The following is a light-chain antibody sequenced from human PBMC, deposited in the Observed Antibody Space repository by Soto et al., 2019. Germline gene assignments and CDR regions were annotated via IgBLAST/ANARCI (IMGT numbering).Light chain of an antibody. J-gene: IGLJ2*01. CDR3: SSYAGSNNLV. CDR2: EVS. V-gene: IGLV2-8*01. Sequence: QSALTQPPSASGSPGQSVTISCNGTSSYVGGYNYVSWYQQHPGKAPKLMIYEVSKRPSGVPDRFSGSKSGNTASLTVSGLQAEDEADYYCSSYAGSNNLVFGGGTKVTVL. CDR1: SSYVGGYNY.